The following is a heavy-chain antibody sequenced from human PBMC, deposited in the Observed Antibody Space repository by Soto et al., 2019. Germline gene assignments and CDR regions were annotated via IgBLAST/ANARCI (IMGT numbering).Heavy chain of an antibody. CDR3: ASTHYDFWSGYVNWFDP. D-gene: IGHD3-3*01. V-gene: IGHV4-30-4*01. CDR1: GGSISSGDYY. Sequence: PSEILSLTCTVSGGSISSGDYYWSWIRQPPGKGLEWIGYIYYSGSTYYNPSLKSRVTISVDTSKNQFSLKLSSVTAADTAVYYCASTHYDFWSGYVNWFDPWGQGTLVTVSS. CDR2: IYYSGST. J-gene: IGHJ5*02.